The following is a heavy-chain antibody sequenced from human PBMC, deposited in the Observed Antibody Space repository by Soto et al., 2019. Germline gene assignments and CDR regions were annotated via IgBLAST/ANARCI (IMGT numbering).Heavy chain of an antibody. CDR1: GYTFTGYY. D-gene: IGHD6-13*01. Sequence: ASVKVSCKASGYTFTGYYMHWVRQAPGQGLEWMGWINPNSGGTNYAQKFQGWVTMTRETSISTAYMELSRLRSDETAVYYCARERSLMVAAASDYYYYGMDVWGQGTTVTVSS. V-gene: IGHV1-2*04. CDR2: INPNSGGT. CDR3: ARERSLMVAAASDYYYYGMDV. J-gene: IGHJ6*02.